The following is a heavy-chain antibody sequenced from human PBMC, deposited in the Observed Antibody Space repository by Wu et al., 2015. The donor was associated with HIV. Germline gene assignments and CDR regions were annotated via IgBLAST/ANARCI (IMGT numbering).Heavy chain of an antibody. CDR2: IYYSGYT. J-gene: IGHJ4*02. V-gene: IGHV4-59*08. CDR1: GGSISSHY. D-gene: IGHD3-3*01. CDR3: GRLPFKDFSSGHPAGGAYRFYLDY. Sequence: QVQLQESGPGLVKPSKTLSLSCIVSGGSISSHYWTWIRQSPGKGLEWIGYIYYSGYTYYNPSLKSRLTIAIDTSKNQFSLMLSSLTAADTAVYFCGRLPFKDFSSGHPAGGAYRFYLDYWGQGKLVTVSS.